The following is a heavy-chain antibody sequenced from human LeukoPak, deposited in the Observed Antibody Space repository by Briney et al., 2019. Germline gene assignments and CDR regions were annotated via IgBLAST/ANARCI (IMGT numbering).Heavy chain of an antibody. D-gene: IGHD3-10*01. V-gene: IGHV3-48*03. Sequence: GGSLRLSCAASGFTFSSYEMNWVRQAPGKGLEWVSYISGSGSTIYYADSVKGRFTISRDNAKNSLYLQMNSLRAEDTAVYYCASWATQNYGSGSYYMFYWGQGTLVTVSS. CDR1: GFTFSSYE. CDR3: ASWATQNYGSGSYYMFY. J-gene: IGHJ4*02. CDR2: ISGSGSTI.